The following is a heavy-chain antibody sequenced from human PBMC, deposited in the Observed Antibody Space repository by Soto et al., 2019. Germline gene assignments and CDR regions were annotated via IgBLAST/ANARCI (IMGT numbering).Heavy chain of an antibody. CDR2: IYYSGST. V-gene: IGHV4-31*03. CDR1: GGSISSGGYY. CDR3: ARDKITIFGVVIMWYMDV. J-gene: IGHJ6*03. Sequence: PSETLSLTCTVSGGSISSGGYYWSWIRQHPGKGLEWIGYIYYSGSTYYNPSLKSRVTISVDTSKNQFSLKLSSVTAADTAVYYCARDKITIFGVVIMWYMDVWGKGTTVTVSS. D-gene: IGHD3-3*01.